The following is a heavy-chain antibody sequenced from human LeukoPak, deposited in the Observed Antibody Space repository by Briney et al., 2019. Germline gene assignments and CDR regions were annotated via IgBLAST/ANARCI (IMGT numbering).Heavy chain of an antibody. CDR3: AGAALCSTTCYEDY. CDR2: INSDGSST. CDR1: GFTFSSYW. V-gene: IGHV3-74*01. J-gene: IGHJ4*02. D-gene: IGHD2-2*01. Sequence: GGSLRLSCAASGFTFSSYWMHWVRQAPGKGLVWVSRINSDGSSTSYADSVKGRFTISRDNAKNTLYLQMNSLRAEDTAVYYCAGAALCSTTCYEDYWGQGTLVTVSS.